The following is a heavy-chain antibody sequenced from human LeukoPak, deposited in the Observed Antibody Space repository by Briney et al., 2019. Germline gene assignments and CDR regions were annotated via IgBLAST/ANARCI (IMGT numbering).Heavy chain of an antibody. D-gene: IGHD6-13*01. J-gene: IGHJ4*02. V-gene: IGHV3-11*01. Sequence: PGGSLRLSCAASGFRFRDYYMSWIRQAPGKGLEWVSYLSSSGSTIYYADSVKGRFTISRDNAKNSLYLQMNSLRVEDTAVYYCAGGYSSNWFPNFDYWGQGTLVTVSS. CDR3: AGGYSSNWFPNFDY. CDR2: LSSSGSTI. CDR1: GFRFRDYY.